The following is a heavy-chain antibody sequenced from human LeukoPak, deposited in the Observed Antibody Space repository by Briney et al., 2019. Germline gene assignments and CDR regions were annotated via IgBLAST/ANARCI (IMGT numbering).Heavy chain of an antibody. CDR2: IYHSGST. CDR3: ARTMIAMVRGGGNWFDA. D-gene: IGHD3-10*01. J-gene: IGHJ5*02. Sequence: KPSQTLSLTCTVSGGSISSGDHYWSWIRQPPGKGLEWIGYIYHSGSTYYNPSLKSRVTISVDRSKNQFSLKLSSVTAADTAVYYCARTMIAMVRGGGNWFDAWGQGTLVTVSS. V-gene: IGHV4-30-2*01. CDR1: GGSISSGDHY.